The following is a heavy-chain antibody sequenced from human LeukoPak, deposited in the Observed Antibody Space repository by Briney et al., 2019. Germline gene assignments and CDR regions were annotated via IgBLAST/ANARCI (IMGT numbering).Heavy chain of an antibody. CDR3: ARGFANGDYTLDY. D-gene: IGHD4-17*01. Sequence: GGSLRLSCAASGFTVSRNYMNWVRQAPGKGLEWVSVLYRGGSTYYADSVEGRFTISRDNSKNTLSLQMNSLRADDTAVYCCARGFANGDYTLDYWGQGTLVTVSS. CDR1: GFTVSRNY. CDR2: LYRGGST. J-gene: IGHJ4*02. V-gene: IGHV3-53*01.